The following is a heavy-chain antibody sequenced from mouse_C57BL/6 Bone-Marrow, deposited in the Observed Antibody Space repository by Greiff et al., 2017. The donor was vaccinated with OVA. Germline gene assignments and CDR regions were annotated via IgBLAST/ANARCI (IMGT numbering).Heavy chain of an antibody. V-gene: IGHV1-54*01. CDR1: GYAFTNYL. J-gene: IGHJ4*01. CDR2: INPGSGGT. Sequence: QVQLQQSGAELVRPGTSVKVSCKASGYAFTNYLIEWVKQRPGQGLEWIGVINPGSGGTNYNEKLKGKATLTADKSSSTAYMQLSSLTSEDSAVYFCARGLYYYAMDYWGQGTSVTFSS. CDR3: ARGLYYYAMDY.